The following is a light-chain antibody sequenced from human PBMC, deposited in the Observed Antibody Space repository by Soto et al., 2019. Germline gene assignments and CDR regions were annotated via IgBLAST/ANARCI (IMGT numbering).Light chain of an antibody. V-gene: IGLV1-40*01. CDR3: QSYDTSLRGWV. Sequence: QSVLTQPPSVSGAPGQRVTISCTGTSSKTGAGYDVHWYQQHPGTAPKYLIYSNSNRPSGVPDRFSGSKSGTSASLAISGLQAEDEADYFCQSYDTSLRGWVFGGGTKVTVL. J-gene: IGLJ3*02. CDR2: SNS. CDR1: SSKTGAGYD.